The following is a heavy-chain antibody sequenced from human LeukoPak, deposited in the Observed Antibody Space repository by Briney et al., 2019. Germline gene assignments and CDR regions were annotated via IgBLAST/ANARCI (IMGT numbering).Heavy chain of an antibody. CDR1: GGSISSYY. Sequence: PSETLSLTCTVSGGSISSYYWSWIRQPPGKGLEWVGYIYYSGTTKYNPSLKSRVSISVDTSKNQFSLKLSSVTAADTAVYYCARGVYIAAAQYAYWGQGTLVTVS. J-gene: IGHJ4*02. CDR3: ARGVYIAAAQYAY. CDR2: IYYSGTT. D-gene: IGHD6-13*01. V-gene: IGHV4-59*01.